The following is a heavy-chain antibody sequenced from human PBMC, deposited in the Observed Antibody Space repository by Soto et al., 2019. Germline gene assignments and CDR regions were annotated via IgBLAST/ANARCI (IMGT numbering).Heavy chain of an antibody. CDR1: GLTFSSYA. D-gene: IGHD3-3*01. V-gene: IGHV3-23*01. CDR2: ISGSGGST. J-gene: IGHJ4*02. CDR3: AKRTIFGVVMYFDY. Sequence: GGSLRLSCAASGLTFSSYAMSWVRQAPGKGLEWVSAISGSGGSTYYADSVKGRFTISRDNSKNTLYLQMNSLRAEDTAVYYCAKRTIFGVVMYFDYWGQGTLVTVSS.